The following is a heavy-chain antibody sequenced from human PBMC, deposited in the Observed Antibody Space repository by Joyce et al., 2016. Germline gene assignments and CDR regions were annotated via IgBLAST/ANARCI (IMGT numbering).Heavy chain of an antibody. Sequence: QVQLVESGGGVVQPGRSLRLSCAASGLTLSNYGVHWVRQAPGKGLEWLAVISNDGIYKYYADSVKDRFTISRDNSKNTVFLEMNSLRTEDTAVYYCAKILTATYSSGWFLDYWGQGTLVTVSS. D-gene: IGHD6-25*01. J-gene: IGHJ4*02. CDR3: AKILTATYSSGWFLDY. V-gene: IGHV3-30*18. CDR1: GLTLSNYG. CDR2: ISNDGIYK.